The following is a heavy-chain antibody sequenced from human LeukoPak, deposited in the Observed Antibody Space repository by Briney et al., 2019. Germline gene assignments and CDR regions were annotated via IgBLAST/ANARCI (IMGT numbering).Heavy chain of an antibody. Sequence: SETLSLTCDVSGYSIRSGSYWGWIRQPPGKGPEWIGCMFHSGDTYHNPSLKNRVTISADTSKNHFPLKLTSVPAADAAVYYWAKVGAYGDYALHDYWGQGTLVTVSS. CDR1: GYSIRSGSY. D-gene: IGHD4-17*01. J-gene: IGHJ4*02. CDR2: MFHSGDT. V-gene: IGHV4-38-2*01. CDR3: AKVGAYGDYALHDY.